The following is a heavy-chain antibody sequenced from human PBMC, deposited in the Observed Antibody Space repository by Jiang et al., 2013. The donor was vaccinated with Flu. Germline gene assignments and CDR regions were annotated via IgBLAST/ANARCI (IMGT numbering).Heavy chain of an antibody. Sequence: VGVGWIRQPPGKALEWLALIYWDDDKRYSPSLKSRLTITKDTSKNQVVLTMTNMDPVDTATYYCAHSKRDGYNLGSFDYWGQGTLVTVSS. V-gene: IGHV2-5*02. J-gene: IGHJ4*02. CDR3: AHSKRDGYNLGSFDY. CDR2: IYWDDDK. D-gene: IGHD5-24*01. CDR1: VG.